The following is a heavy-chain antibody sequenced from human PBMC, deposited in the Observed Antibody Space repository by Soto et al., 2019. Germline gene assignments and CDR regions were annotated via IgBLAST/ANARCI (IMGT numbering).Heavy chain of an antibody. Sequence: ASVKVSCKASGYTFTGYYMHWVRQAPGQGLEWMGWINPNSGGTNYAQKFQGRVTMTRDTSISTAYMELSRLRSDDTAVYYCASYTVYCSSTSCYMMGMDVWGQGTTVIV. CDR1: GYTFTGYY. CDR3: ASYTVYCSSTSCYMMGMDV. CDR2: INPNSGGT. D-gene: IGHD2-2*01. V-gene: IGHV1-2*02. J-gene: IGHJ6*02.